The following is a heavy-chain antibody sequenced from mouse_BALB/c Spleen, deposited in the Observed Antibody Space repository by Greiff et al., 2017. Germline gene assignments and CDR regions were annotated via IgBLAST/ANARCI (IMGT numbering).Heavy chain of an antibody. CDR2: ISNGGGST. D-gene: IGHD2-1*01. V-gene: IGHV5-12-2*01. CDR1: GFTFSSYT. J-gene: IGHJ3*01. CDR3: ARQGNYGNYFAWFAY. Sequence: DVKLVESGGGLVQPGGSLKLSCAASGFTFSSYTMSWVRQTPEKRLEWVAYISNGGGSTYYPDTVKGRFTISRDNAKNTLYLQMSSLKSEDTAMYYCARQGNYGNYFAWFAYWGQGTLVTVSA.